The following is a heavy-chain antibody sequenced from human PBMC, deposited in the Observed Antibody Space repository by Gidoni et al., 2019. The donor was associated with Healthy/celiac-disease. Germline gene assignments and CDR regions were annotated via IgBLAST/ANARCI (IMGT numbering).Heavy chain of an antibody. CDR2: IGTAGDT. V-gene: IGHV3-13*04. CDR1: GFNSSSYD. J-gene: IGHJ2*01. D-gene: IGHD1-26*01. Sequence: VQLVESGGGLVQPGGSRGLSCAASGFNSSSYDMHWLRQATGKGLEWVSAIGTAGDTYYLGSVKCRFTISRENAKNSLYLQMNSLRAGDTAVYYCAREGQGGYFDLWGRGTLVTVSS. CDR3: AREGQGGYFDL.